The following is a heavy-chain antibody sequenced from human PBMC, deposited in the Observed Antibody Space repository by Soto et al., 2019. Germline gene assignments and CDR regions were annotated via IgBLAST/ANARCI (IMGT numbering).Heavy chain of an antibody. D-gene: IGHD2-21*02. V-gene: IGHV4-30-2*01. J-gene: IGHJ5*02. CDR1: GLSIRSGCCF. Sequence: TLSHTWGVSGLSIRSGCCFLRWNRQPPGKGLEWIWYIYHIGSTYYNPPLKSRVTISVDRSKNQFSLKLSSVTAADTAVYYCARGVGGDGRSWFDPWGQGTLVPVSS. CDR2: IYHIGST. CDR3: ARGVGGDGRSWFDP.